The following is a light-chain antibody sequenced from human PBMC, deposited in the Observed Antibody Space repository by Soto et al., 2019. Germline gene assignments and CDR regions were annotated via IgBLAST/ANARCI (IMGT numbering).Light chain of an antibody. V-gene: IGKV3-15*01. CDR2: GAS. CDR1: QSVSSN. Sequence: EIVMTQSPATVSVSPGERATLSCRASQSVSSNLAWYQQKPGQAPRLLIYGASARATGNPARFSGSGSGTEFTLTLSSLQSEDFAVYYCQHYNNWPPWSFGQGAKVQIK. J-gene: IGKJ1*01. CDR3: QHYNNWPPWS.